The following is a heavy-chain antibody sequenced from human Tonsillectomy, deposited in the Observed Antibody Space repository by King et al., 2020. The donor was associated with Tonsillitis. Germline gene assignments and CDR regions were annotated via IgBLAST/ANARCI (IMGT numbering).Heavy chain of an antibody. V-gene: IGHV6-1*01. Sequence: VQLQQSGPGLVKPSQTLSLTCAISGDSVSSNSAAWNWIRQSPSRGLEWLGRTYYRSKWYYDYAVSVKSRITINPDTSQNQFSLQLNSVTPEDTAVYYCARGSGDYVFRYYYYYGMDVWGQGTTVTVSS. CDR3: ARGSGDYVFRYYYYYGMDV. CDR2: TYYRSKWYY. CDR1: GDSVSSNSAA. D-gene: IGHD4-17*01. J-gene: IGHJ6*02.